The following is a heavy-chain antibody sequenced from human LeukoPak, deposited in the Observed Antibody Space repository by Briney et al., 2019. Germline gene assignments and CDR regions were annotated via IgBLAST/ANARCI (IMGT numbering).Heavy chain of an antibody. D-gene: IGHD1-26*01. CDR3: ARDEGAGVTDY. V-gene: IGHV4-39*07. Sequence: PSETLSLTCTVSGGSISSSSYYWGWIRQPPGKGLEWIGRIYTSGSTNYNPSLKSRVTMSVDTSKNQFSLKLSSVTAADTAVYYCARDEGAGVTDYWGQGTLVTVSS. J-gene: IGHJ4*02. CDR1: GGSISSSSYY. CDR2: IYTSGST.